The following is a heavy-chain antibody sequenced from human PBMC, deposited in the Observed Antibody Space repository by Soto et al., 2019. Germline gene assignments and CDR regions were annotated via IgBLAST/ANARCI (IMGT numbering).Heavy chain of an antibody. V-gene: IGHV3-33*06. Sequence: PWSSLGLSCAASVFTFSSYGMHWVRQAPGKVLEWVEVMWYDGSNKYYADSVKGRFTIARDNSKNTLYLQMNSLRAEDTAVYYCAKDRSRTNHYDFNWKSAGKTITFDPWGQGTLVTVSS. D-gene: IGHD1-20*01. J-gene: IGHJ5*02. CDR1: VFTFSSYG. CDR2: MWYDGSNK. CDR3: AKDRSRTNHYDFNWKSAGKTITFDP.